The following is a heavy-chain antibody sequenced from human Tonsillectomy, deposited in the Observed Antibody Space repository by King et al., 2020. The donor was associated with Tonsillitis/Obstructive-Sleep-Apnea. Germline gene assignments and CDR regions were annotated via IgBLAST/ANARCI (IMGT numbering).Heavy chain of an antibody. V-gene: IGHV5-51*01. CDR3: ARPLATAGTQDWYFDV. CDR2: IYPGDSDT. Sequence: QLVQSGAEVKKPGESLKISCKGSGYSFPNYWIGWVRQMPGKGLEWMGIIYPGDSDTRYNPSFQGQVTISADKSINTAYLQWSSLKASDTAIYYCARPLATAGTQDWYFDVWGRGTLVTVSS. D-gene: IGHD6-13*01. CDR1: GYSFPNYW. J-gene: IGHJ2*01.